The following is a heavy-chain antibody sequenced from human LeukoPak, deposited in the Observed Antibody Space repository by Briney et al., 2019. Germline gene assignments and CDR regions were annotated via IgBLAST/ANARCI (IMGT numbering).Heavy chain of an antibody. J-gene: IGHJ4*02. CDR1: GFTFSTYG. CDR2: ISSSGGST. V-gene: IGHV3-23*01. Sequence: GGSLRLSCAASGFTFSTYGMSWVRQAPGQGLEWVSAISSSGGSTYYADSVKGRFTISRDNSKSILYLEMSSLRAEDKAVYHCAKGNTDNRNPNFDYWGQGTLVTVSS. CDR3: AKGNTDNRNPNFDY. D-gene: IGHD5-18*01.